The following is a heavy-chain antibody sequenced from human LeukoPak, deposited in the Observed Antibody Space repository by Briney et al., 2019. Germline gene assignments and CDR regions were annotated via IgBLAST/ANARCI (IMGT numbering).Heavy chain of an antibody. CDR2: IYPGDSDT. J-gene: IGHJ4*02. V-gene: IGHV5-51*01. D-gene: IGHD2-15*01. Sequence: GESLNISRQGSGYSFNSYWIAWVRQMPGKGLDWMGIIYPGDSDTRYSPSFRGQITISADKSINTAYLRWSSLKASDTAMYYCARAYYCGGGSCKLEYWGQGTLVTVSS. CDR1: GYSFNSYW. CDR3: ARAYYCGGGSCKLEY.